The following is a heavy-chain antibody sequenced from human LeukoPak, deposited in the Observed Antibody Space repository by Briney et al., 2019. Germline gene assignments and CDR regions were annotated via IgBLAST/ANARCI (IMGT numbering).Heavy chain of an antibody. CDR1: GFTFSSHG. Sequence: GGSLRLSCAASGFTFSSHGMHWVRQAPGKGLEWVAVISYDGSNKYYADSVKGRFTISRDNSKNTLYLQMNSLRAEDTAVYYCARDPAGATLDYWGQGTLVTVSS. D-gene: IGHD1-26*01. CDR2: ISYDGSNK. J-gene: IGHJ4*02. V-gene: IGHV3-30*03. CDR3: ARDPAGATLDY.